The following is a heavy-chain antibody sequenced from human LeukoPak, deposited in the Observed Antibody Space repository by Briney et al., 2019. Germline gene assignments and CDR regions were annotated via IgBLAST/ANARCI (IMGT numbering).Heavy chain of an antibody. CDR2: IYSGGST. D-gene: IGHD1-26*01. V-gene: IGHV3-66*01. CDR3: AREGPEARSGARAFDI. J-gene: IGHJ3*02. CDR1: GFTVSSNY. Sequence: GGSLRLSCAASGFTVSSNYMSWVRQAPGKGLEWVSVIYSGGSTYYADSVKGRFTISRDNSKNTLYLQMNSLRAEDTAVYYCAREGPEARSGARAFDIWGQGTMVTVSS.